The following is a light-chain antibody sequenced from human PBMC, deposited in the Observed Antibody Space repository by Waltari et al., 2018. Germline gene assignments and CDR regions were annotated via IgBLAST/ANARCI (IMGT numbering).Light chain of an antibody. CDR3: SSYTTGSTRYV. CDR2: DVN. J-gene: IGLJ1*01. Sequence: QSALTQPASVSGSPGQSITIPCTGTSSDIGAYNFVSCYQKHPGKAPKDMIYDVNNRPSGVSSRFSGSKSGNTASLTISGLQAEDEADYYCSSYTTGSTRYVFGSGTKVTVL. CDR1: SSDIGAYNF. V-gene: IGLV2-14*03.